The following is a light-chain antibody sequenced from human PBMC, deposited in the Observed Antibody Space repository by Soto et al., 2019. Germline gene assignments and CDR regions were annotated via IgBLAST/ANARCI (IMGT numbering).Light chain of an antibody. CDR1: SSDVGGYNY. J-gene: IGLJ2*01. V-gene: IGLV2-14*01. CDR2: DVS. CDR3: SSYTSSSTPSVV. Sequence: QSALTQPASVSGSPGQSITISCTGTSSDVGGYNYVSWYQQHPGKAPKLMIYDVSNLPSGVSNRFSGSKSGNTASLTISGLQAEDEADYYCSSYTSSSTPSVVFGGGTKLTVL.